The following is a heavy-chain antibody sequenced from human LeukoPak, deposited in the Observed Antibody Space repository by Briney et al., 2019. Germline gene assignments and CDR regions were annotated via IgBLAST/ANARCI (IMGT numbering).Heavy chain of an antibody. J-gene: IGHJ4*02. CDR1: GCSLRTDGVG. D-gene: IGHD6-13*01. V-gene: IGHV2-5*05. CDR3: AHRQVASAGIDYFNY. Sequence: SGPTLVNPTQTLTQTCTLSGCSLRTDGVGVGWIRQPPGKALEWLALIYWDDDKRYGPSLKSRLTITKDTSKNQVVLTMTNMDPVDTATYYCAHRQVASAGIDYFNYWGQGTLVTVSS. CDR2: IYWDDDK.